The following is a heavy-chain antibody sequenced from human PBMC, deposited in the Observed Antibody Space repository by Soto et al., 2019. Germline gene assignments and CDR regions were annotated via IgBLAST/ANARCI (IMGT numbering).Heavy chain of an antibody. Sequence: QVQLQESGPGLVMPSQTLSLTCTVSGGSISSGSHYWSWIRQNPGKGLEWIGYMHYSGLIYFNPSLXGXXSISLDTSNNRFSLNLGSVTAADTAVYYCASKPNSLYYFDFWGQGTLVTVSS. CDR2: MHYSGLI. CDR1: GGSISSGSHY. CDR3: ASKPNSLYYFDF. J-gene: IGHJ4*02. V-gene: IGHV4-31*03.